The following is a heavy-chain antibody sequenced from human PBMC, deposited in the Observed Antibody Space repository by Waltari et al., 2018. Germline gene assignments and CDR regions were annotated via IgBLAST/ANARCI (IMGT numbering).Heavy chain of an antibody. CDR2: LNYGGSH. Sequence: QLQLQESGPGLVKPSETLSLTCTVSGGSISSSIYFWGWIRQPPGKGLEWIGSLNYGGSHYYNASLRSRVTISLDTSKNQFSLKVNSVTAADTAVYYCARHEAYTTRDYWGQGTLVTVSS. CDR3: ARHEAYTTRDY. CDR1: GGSISSSIYF. J-gene: IGHJ4*02. D-gene: IGHD2-21*01. V-gene: IGHV4-39*01.